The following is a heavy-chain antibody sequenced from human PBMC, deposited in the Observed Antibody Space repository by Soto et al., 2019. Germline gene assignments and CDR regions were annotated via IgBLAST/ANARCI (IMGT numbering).Heavy chain of an antibody. J-gene: IGHJ2*01. CDR3: ARKVSVSSGRPDLLYFDL. CDR2: ISGGGDAT. V-gene: IGHV3-23*01. CDR1: GFTFSGYA. D-gene: IGHD2-8*01. Sequence: EVQLLDSGGGLVQPGGSLRLSCAASGFTFSGYALTWVRQAPGKGLEWVSAISGGGDATFYADSVKGRFTIPRDNSKNTLYLQMNPLRAEDTAVYGCARKVSVSSGRPDLLYFDLRGRGTLVTVSS.